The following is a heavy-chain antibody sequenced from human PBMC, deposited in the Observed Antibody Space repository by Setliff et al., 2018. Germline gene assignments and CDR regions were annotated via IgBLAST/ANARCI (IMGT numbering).Heavy chain of an antibody. CDR2: IGVYTGRT. CDR3: LRLVRYCSRTTCQRTLGDEV. Sequence: ASVKVSCKASGYTFTRYYMYWVRQAPGQGLEWMGWIGVYTGRTSSAQKFQDRLTMMTEKSTNMAYMELRGLTSNDTAVYYCLRLVRYCSRTTCQRTLGDEVWGQGTLVTVPQ. V-gene: IGHV1-18*04. J-gene: IGHJ4*02. D-gene: IGHD2-8*01. CDR1: GYTFTRYY.